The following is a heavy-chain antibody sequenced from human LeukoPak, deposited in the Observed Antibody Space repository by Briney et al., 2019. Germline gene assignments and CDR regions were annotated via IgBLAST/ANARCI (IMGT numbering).Heavy chain of an antibody. CDR3: ARTADDYGDYDLDY. V-gene: IGHV5-51*03. CDR2: IYPGDSDT. Sequence: PGESLKISCKGSGHSFTSYWIGWVRQMPGKGLEWMGIIYPGDSDTRYSPSFQGQVTISADKSISTAYLQWGSLKASDTAMYYCARTADDYGDYDLDYWGQGTLVTVSS. D-gene: IGHD4-17*01. J-gene: IGHJ4*02. CDR1: GHSFTSYW.